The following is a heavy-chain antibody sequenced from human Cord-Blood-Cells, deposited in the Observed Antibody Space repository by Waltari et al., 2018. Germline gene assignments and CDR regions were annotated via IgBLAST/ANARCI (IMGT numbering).Heavy chain of an antibody. CDR3: ARDHLTPLEDAFDI. J-gene: IGHJ3*02. CDR1: GFTFSSYS. V-gene: IGHV3-21*01. Sequence: EVQLVESGGGLVKPGGSLRLSCAASGFTFSSYSMNWVRQAPGKGLEWVSSISSSSSYIYYADSVKGRFTISRDNAKNSLYLQMNSLRAEDTAVYYCARDHLTPLEDAFDIWGLGTMVTVSS. CDR2: ISSSSSYI.